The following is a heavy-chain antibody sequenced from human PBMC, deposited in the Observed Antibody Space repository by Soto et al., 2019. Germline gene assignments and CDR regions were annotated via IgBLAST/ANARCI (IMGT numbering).Heavy chain of an antibody. V-gene: IGHV4-30-4*01. D-gene: IGHD4-4*01. CDR2: IYYSGST. CDR3: AREGDGYSMIDY. Sequence: PSETLSLTCTVSGGSISSGDYYWSWIRQPPGKGLEWIGYIYYSGSTYYNPSLKSRVTISVDTSKNQFSLKLSSVTAADTAVYYCAREGDGYSMIDYWGQGTLVTVSS. CDR1: GGSISSGDYY. J-gene: IGHJ4*02.